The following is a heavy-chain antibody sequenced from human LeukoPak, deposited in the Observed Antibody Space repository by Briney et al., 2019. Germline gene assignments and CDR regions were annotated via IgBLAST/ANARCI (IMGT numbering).Heavy chain of an antibody. CDR2: IYYSGST. CDR1: GGSISSGGYY. V-gene: IGHV4-31*03. D-gene: IGHD1-26*01. Sequence: SETLSLTCTVSGGSISSGGYYWSWIRQHLGKGLEWIGYIYYSGSTYYNPSLKSRVTISVDTSKNQFSLKLSSVTAADTAVYYCASLAYSGSYPLGYWGQGTLVTVSS. CDR3: ASLAYSGSYPLGY. J-gene: IGHJ4*02.